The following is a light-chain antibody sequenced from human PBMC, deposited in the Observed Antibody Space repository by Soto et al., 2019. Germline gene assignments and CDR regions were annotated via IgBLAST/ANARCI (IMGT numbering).Light chain of an antibody. Sequence: QSALTQPASVSGSPGQSITISCTGTSSDVGGYNYVSWYQQYPGKAPKLMIYHVSNRPSGVSDRFSGSKSGNSASLTISGLQAEDEADYYCSSNTTTSAYVFGTGTKVTVL. J-gene: IGLJ1*01. CDR2: HVS. CDR1: SSDVGGYNY. CDR3: SSNTTTSAYV. V-gene: IGLV2-14*01.